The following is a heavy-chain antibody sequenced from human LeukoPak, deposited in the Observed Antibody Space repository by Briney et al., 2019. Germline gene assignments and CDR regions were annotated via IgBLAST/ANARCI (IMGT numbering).Heavy chain of an antibody. CDR1: GYTFTGYS. CDR3: ASYRYSSSWYPDAFDI. Sequence: ASVKVSCKASGYTFTGYSMHWVRQAPGQGLEWMGWINPNSGGTNYAQKFQGRVTMTRDTSISTAYMELSWLRSDDTAVYYCASYRYSSSWYPDAFDIWGQGTMVTVSS. J-gene: IGHJ3*02. D-gene: IGHD6-13*01. CDR2: INPNSGGT. V-gene: IGHV1-2*02.